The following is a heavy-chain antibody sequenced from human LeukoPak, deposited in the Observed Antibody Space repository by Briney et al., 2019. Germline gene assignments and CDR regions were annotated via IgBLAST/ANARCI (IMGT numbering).Heavy chain of an antibody. CDR2: MNPNSGNT. CDR3: ATGYSSGWDFDY. CDR1: GYTFTSYD. Sequence: GASVTVSCKASGYTFTSYDINWVRQATGEGLGWMGWMNPNSGNTGYAQKFQGTVTMTRTPSISTAYMELRSLRSEDTAVYYCATGYSSGWDFDYWGQGTLVTVSS. V-gene: IGHV1-8*01. D-gene: IGHD6-19*01. J-gene: IGHJ4*02.